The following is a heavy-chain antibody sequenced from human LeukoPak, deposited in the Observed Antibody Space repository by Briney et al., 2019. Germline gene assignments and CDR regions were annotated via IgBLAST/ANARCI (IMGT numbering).Heavy chain of an antibody. J-gene: IGHJ4*02. CDR3: ARAWGSSGWSYYFDY. V-gene: IGHV3-21*01. Sequence: GGSLRLSCAASGFTFSSYSMNWVRQAPGKGLEWVSSISSSSYIYYADSVKGRFTISRDNAKNSLYLQMNSLRAEDTAVYYCARAWGSSGWSYYFDYWGQGTLVTVSS. D-gene: IGHD6-19*01. CDR1: GFTFSSYS. CDR2: ISSSSYI.